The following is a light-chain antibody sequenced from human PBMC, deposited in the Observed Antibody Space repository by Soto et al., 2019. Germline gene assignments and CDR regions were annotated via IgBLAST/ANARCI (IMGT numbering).Light chain of an antibody. CDR3: QQYQNSPRT. CDR1: QSVGGSS. Sequence: DTVLTQSPGTLSLSPGERATVSCRASQSVGGSSLAWYQQRPSQAPSLLIYDTSKRATGIPDRFSGSGSGTDFNLTISRREPEDFAVYYCQQYQNSPRTFGQGTKVEIK. CDR2: DTS. J-gene: IGKJ1*01. V-gene: IGKV3-20*01.